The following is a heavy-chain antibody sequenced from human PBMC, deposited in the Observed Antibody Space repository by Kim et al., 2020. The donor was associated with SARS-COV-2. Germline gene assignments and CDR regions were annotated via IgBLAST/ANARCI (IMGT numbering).Heavy chain of an antibody. CDR3: AREEVGATDL. D-gene: IGHD1-26*01. J-gene: IGHJ5*02. V-gene: IGHV1-46*01. Sequence: YEQKFQGRVTMTRDTSTSTVYMELNSLTSEDTAVYYCAREEVGATDLWGQGTLVIVSS.